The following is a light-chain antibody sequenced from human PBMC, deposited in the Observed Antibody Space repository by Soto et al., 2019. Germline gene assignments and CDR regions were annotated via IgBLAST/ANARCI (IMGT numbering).Light chain of an antibody. Sequence: QSALTQPASVSGSPGQSITISCTGTSSDVGSYNLVSWYQQHPGKAPKLMIYEGSKRPSGVSNRFSGSKSGNTASLTISGLHAEYEADYYCCSYAGSSTLVVFGGGTKLTVL. V-gene: IGLV2-23*01. J-gene: IGLJ2*01. CDR2: EGS. CDR1: SSDVGSYNL. CDR3: CSYAGSSTLVV.